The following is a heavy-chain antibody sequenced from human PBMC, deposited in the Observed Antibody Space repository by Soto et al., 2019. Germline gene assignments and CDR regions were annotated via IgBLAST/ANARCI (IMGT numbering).Heavy chain of an antibody. CDR1: GFTFSSYS. Sequence: GGSLRLSCAASGFTFSSYSMNWVRQAPGKGLEWVSSISSSSSYIYYADPVKGRFTISRDNAKNSLYLQMNSLRAEDTAVYYCARDFYINWFDPWGQGTLVTVSS. D-gene: IGHD3-3*01. J-gene: IGHJ5*02. CDR2: ISSSSSYI. V-gene: IGHV3-21*01. CDR3: ARDFYINWFDP.